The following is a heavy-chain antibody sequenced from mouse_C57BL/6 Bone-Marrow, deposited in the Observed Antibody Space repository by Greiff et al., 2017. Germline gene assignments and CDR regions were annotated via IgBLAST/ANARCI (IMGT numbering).Heavy chain of an antibody. D-gene: IGHD1-1*01. CDR3: ARLYYGAGGFAY. Sequence: QVQLQQPGAELVKPGASVKMSCKASGYTFTSYWITWVKQRPGQGLEWIGDIYPGSGSTNYNEKFKGKATFTADTSSNTAYMQLSSLTTEDSAIYYCARLYYGAGGFAYWGQGTLVTVSA. CDR2: IYPGSGST. CDR1: GYTFTSYW. J-gene: IGHJ3*01. V-gene: IGHV1-55*01.